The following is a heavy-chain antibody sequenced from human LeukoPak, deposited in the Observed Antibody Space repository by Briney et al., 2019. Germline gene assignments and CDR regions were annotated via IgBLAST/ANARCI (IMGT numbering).Heavy chain of an antibody. CDR3: ARAQQQLVN. CDR1: GYIFTGYY. V-gene: IGHV1-8*02. Sequence: ASVKVSCKASGYIFTGYYIHWVRQAPGQGLEWMGGINPSSGGTGYAQKFQGRVTMTRNTSISTAYMELSSLRSEDTAVYYCARAQQQLVNWGQGTLVTVSS. J-gene: IGHJ4*02. D-gene: IGHD6-13*01. CDR2: INPSSGGT.